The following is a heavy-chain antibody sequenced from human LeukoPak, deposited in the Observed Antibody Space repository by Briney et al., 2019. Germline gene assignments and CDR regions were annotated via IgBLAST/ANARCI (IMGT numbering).Heavy chain of an antibody. CDR3: ARGLALGLTVTPKAFDY. CDR1: GFTFDSYS. V-gene: IGHV3-48*01. Sequence: GGSLRLSCVVSGFTFDSYSMNWVRQAPGKGPEWISYISNSGSPIYYADSVKGRFTISRDKDKSSLYLQMNSLAADDTAVYYCARGLALGLTVTPKAFDYWGHGTLVTVSS. CDR2: ISNSGSPI. D-gene: IGHD4-11*01. J-gene: IGHJ4*01.